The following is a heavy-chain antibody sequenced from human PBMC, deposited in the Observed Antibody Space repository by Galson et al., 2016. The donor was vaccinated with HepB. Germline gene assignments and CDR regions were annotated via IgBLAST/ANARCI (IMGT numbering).Heavy chain of an antibody. V-gene: IGHV6-1*01. Sequence: CAISGDSVSSNTAAWNWIRQSPSRGLEWLGRAYYRSRWYRDYAESLKGRIDISPDTSKNHFSLQLNSVTPEDTAVYYCARGKIDYYAMDVWGQGTTVTVSS. J-gene: IGHJ6*02. CDR1: GDSVSSNTAA. CDR2: AYYRSRWYR. CDR3: ARGKIDYYAMDV. D-gene: IGHD2/OR15-2a*01.